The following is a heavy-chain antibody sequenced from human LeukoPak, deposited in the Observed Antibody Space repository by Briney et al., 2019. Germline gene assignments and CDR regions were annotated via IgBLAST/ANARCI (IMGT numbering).Heavy chain of an antibody. V-gene: IGHV3-48*02. CDR2: ISSNSNLI. D-gene: IGHD5-24*01. CDR3: ARDGYKTYGMDV. Sequence: GGSLRLSCAASGFPFNAYWMTWVRQAPGKGLEWVSYISSNSNLIYYADSVKGRFTISRDNAKNSLYLQMNSLRDEDTAVYYCARDGYKTYGMDVWGQGTTVTVSS. CDR1: GFPFNAYW. J-gene: IGHJ6*02.